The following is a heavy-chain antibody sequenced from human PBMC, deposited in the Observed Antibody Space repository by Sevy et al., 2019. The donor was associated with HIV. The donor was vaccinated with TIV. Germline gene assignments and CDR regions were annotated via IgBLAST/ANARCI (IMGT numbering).Heavy chain of an antibody. CDR1: GDSFTRLY. V-gene: IGHV4-59*08. CDR3: AGENAWGRGYS. D-gene: IGHD1-26*01. J-gene: IGHJ4*02. CDR2: IYYNGHI. Sequence: SKTLSLTCTVSGDSFTRLYWNWIRQPPGKGLEWIANIYYNGHIHYNPSLKSRVTLSLDTSKNQFSLRLSSVTAADTAMYYCAGENAWGRGYSWGQGTLVTVSS.